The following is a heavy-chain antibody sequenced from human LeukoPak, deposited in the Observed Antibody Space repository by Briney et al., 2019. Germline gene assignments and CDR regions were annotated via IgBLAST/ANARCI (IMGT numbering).Heavy chain of an antibody. V-gene: IGHV3-30*02. CDR3: ARDNSIADRGWWFDP. CDR1: GFTFSSYG. D-gene: IGHD4-23*01. Sequence: GGSLRLSCAASGFTFSSYGMHWVRQAPGKGLEWVAFIRYDGSNKYYADSVKGRFTISRDNSKNTLYLQMNSLRTEDTAVYYCARDNSIADRGWWFDPWGQGTLVTVSS. J-gene: IGHJ5*02. CDR2: IRYDGSNK.